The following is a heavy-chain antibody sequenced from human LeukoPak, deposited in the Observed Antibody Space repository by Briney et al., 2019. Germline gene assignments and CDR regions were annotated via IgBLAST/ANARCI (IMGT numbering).Heavy chain of an antibody. D-gene: IGHD3-22*01. CDR2: IIPIFDTA. Sequence: SVKVSCKASGGTFSSYAISWVRQAPGQGLEWMGRIIPIFDTANYAQKFQGRVTITTDESTSTAYMELSSLRSEDTAVYYCARRLNYYDSSGYPSSSDYWGQGTPVTVSS. CDR3: ARRLNYYDSSGYPSSSDY. J-gene: IGHJ4*02. V-gene: IGHV1-69*05. CDR1: GGTFSSYA.